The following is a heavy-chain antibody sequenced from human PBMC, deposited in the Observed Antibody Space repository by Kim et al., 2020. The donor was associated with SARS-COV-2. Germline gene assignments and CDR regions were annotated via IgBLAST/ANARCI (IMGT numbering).Heavy chain of an antibody. V-gene: IGHV1-18*01. CDR1: GYTFTSYG. Sequence: ASVKVSCKASGYTFTSYGISWVRQAPGQGLERMGWNSAYNGNTNYAQKLQGRVTMTTNTSTSTAYMELRSLRSDDTAGYYFARQWFDAFDIWGQGTMVTGSS. D-gene: IGHD2-8*01. CDR2: NSAYNGNT. CDR3: ARQWFDAFDI. J-gene: IGHJ3*02.